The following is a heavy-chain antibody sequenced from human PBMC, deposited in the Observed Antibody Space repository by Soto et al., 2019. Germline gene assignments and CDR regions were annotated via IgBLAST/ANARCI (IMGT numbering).Heavy chain of an antibody. Sequence: QVSLVESGGGVIQPGRPLRLSCVASGFSFSDSGMHWVRQVPGKGLEWLAVISSDGSHKYYGDAAKGRFTISRDNTGKTVYLQLVGLTAEATDMYFCAKERRAYYYGAGSDHWGQGTLVIVSS. CDR3: AKERRAYYYGAGSDH. J-gene: IGHJ4*02. V-gene: IGHV3-30*18. D-gene: IGHD3-10*01. CDR2: ISSDGSHK. CDR1: GFSFSDSG.